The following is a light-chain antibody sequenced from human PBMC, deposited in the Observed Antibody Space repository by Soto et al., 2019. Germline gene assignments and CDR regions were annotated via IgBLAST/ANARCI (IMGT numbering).Light chain of an antibody. CDR2: GAS. CDR1: QSVSSN. J-gene: IGKJ1*01. V-gene: IGKV3-15*01. Sequence: EIVMTQSPATLSVSPGERATLSCRASQSVSSNLAWYQQKPGRAPRLLIYGASTRVTGVPARFSGSGSGTEFTLTISSLQSEDFAVYYCQQYNNLPPWAFGQGTKVEIK. CDR3: QQYNNLPPWA.